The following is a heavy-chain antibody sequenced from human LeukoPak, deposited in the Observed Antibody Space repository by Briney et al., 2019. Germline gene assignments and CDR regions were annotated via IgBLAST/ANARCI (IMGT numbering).Heavy chain of an antibody. CDR3: ARDQYYYESSGFLIDY. V-gene: IGHV1-3*01. Sequence: ASVKVSCKASGYTFTSYAIHWVRQAPGQRLEWMGWINAGNGNTKYSQKFQGRVTITRDTSAGTAYMELSSLRSEDTAVYYCARDQYYYESSGFLIDYWGQGTLVTVSS. CDR1: GYTFTSYA. J-gene: IGHJ4*02. D-gene: IGHD3-22*01. CDR2: INAGNGNT.